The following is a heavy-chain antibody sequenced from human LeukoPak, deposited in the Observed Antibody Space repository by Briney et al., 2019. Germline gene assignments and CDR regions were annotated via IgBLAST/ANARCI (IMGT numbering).Heavy chain of an antibody. CDR2: ISSNGGST. CDR3: ARRIVGPYYYMDV. V-gene: IGHV3-64*02. Sequence: GGSLRPSCAASGFTFSSYAMHWVRQAPGKGLEYVSAISSNGGSTYYVDSVKGRFTISRDNSKNTLYLQMGSLRAEDMAVYYCARRIVGPYYYMDVWGKGTTVTVSS. J-gene: IGHJ6*03. D-gene: IGHD1-26*01. CDR1: GFTFSSYA.